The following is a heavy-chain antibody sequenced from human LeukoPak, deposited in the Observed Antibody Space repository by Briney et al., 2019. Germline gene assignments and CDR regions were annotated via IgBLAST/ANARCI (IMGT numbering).Heavy chain of an antibody. Sequence: SETLSLTCTVSGYSISSGYYWGWIRQPPGKGLEWIGNIYPTGSTYYNPSLKSRVTISVDTSKNQFSLKLSSVTAADTAVYYCARGDSGSYYGFDYWGQGTLVTVSS. V-gene: IGHV4-38-2*02. CDR2: IYPTGST. CDR3: ARGDSGSYYGFDY. D-gene: IGHD1-26*01. CDR1: GYSISSGYY. J-gene: IGHJ4*02.